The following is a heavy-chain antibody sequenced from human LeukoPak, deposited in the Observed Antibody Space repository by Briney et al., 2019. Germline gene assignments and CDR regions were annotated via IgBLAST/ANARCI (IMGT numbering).Heavy chain of an antibody. CDR2: IYWNDDK. V-gene: IGHV2-5*01. J-gene: IGHJ4*02. D-gene: IGHD1-7*01. CDR1: GFSLSTSGVG. Sequence: SGPTLVHPTQTLTLTCTFSGFSLSTSGVGVGWIRQPPGKALEWLALIYWNDDKRYSPSLKSRLTITKDTSKNQVVLTMTNMDPVDTATYYCAHSRPTNWNYLTPTFDYWGQGTLVTVSS. CDR3: AHSRPTNWNYLTPTFDY.